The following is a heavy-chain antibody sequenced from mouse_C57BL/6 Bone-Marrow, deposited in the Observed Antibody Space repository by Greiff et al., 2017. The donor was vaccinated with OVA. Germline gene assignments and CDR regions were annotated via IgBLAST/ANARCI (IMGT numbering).Heavy chain of an antibody. V-gene: IGHV14-4*01. J-gene: IGHJ4*01. CDR2: IDPENGDT. Sequence: VQLQQSGAELVRPGASVKLSCTASGFTIKDDYMHWVKQRPEQGLEWIGWIDPENGDTEYASKFPGKATITADTSSNPAYLQLSSLTSEDTAVDYCSARGWLVSAVDYWGQGTSVTVSS. CDR1: GFTIKDDY. D-gene: IGHD1-1*02. CDR3: SARGWLVSAVDY.